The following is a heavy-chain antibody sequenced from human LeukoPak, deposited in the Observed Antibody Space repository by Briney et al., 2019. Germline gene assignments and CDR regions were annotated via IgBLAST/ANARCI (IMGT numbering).Heavy chain of an antibody. CDR2: IYYSGST. CDR3: ARRLGVGATGGAFDI. CDR1: GGSISSGGYY. Sequence: PSETLSLTCTVSGGSISSGGYYWSWIRQHPGKGLECIGYIYYSGSTYYNPSLKSRVTISVDTSKNQFSLKLSSVAAADTAVYYCARRLGVGATGGAFDIWGQGTMVTVSS. D-gene: IGHD1-26*01. J-gene: IGHJ3*02. V-gene: IGHV4-31*03.